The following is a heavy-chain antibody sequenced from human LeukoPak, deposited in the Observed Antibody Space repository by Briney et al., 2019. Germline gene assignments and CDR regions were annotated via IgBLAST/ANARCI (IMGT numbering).Heavy chain of an antibody. D-gene: IGHD2/OR15-2a*01. J-gene: IGHJ3*02. V-gene: IGHV3-30*18. CDR1: GFTFSSNA. Sequence: GGSLRLSCAASGFTFSSNAMSWVRQAPGKGLEWVAVISYDGSNKYYADSVKGRFTISRDNSKNTLYLQMNSLRAEDTAVYYCAKDSTLGAFDIWGQGTMVTVSS. CDR2: ISYDGSNK. CDR3: AKDSTLGAFDI.